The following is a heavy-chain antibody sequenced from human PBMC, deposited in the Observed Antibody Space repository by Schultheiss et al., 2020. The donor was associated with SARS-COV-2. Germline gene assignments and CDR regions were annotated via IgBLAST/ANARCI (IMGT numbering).Heavy chain of an antibody. J-gene: IGHJ4*02. D-gene: IGHD3-10*01. Sequence: GGSLRLSCAASGFTFSSYAMHWVRQAPGKGLVWVSRINSDGSSTSYADSVKGRFTISRDNAKNTLYLQMNSLRAEDTAVYYCARGGVVRGAGYWGQGTLVTVSS. CDR3: ARGGVVRGAGY. CDR2: INSDGSST. CDR1: GFTFSSYA. V-gene: IGHV3-74*01.